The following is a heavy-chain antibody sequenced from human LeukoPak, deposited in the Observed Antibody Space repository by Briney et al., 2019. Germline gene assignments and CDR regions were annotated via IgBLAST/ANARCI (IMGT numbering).Heavy chain of an antibody. V-gene: IGHV3-30*02. CDR1: GFTFSSYG. CDR3: AKNYYDSGSYWDAFDI. CDR2: IRYDGSNK. J-gene: IGHJ3*02. Sequence: GGSLRLSCAAPGFTFSSYGMHWVRQAPGKGLVDWVSFIRYDGSNKNYADSVKGRFTISRDNSKNTLYLQMNSLRAEDTAVYYCAKNYYDSGSYWDAFDIWGQGTMVTVSS. D-gene: IGHD3-10*01.